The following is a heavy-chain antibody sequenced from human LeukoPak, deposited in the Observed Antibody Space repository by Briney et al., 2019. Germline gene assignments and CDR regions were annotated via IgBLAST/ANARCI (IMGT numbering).Heavy chain of an antibody. CDR1: GGSFSGYY. CDR2: INHSGST. Sequence: SETLSLTCAVYGGSFSGYYWSWIRQPPGKGLEWIGEINHSGSTNYNPSLKSRVTISVDTSKNQFSLKLSSVTAADTAVYYCARRRGYDILTGYCRGYYYMDVWGKGTTVTVSS. D-gene: IGHD3-9*01. J-gene: IGHJ6*03. V-gene: IGHV4-34*01. CDR3: ARRRGYDILTGYCRGYYYMDV.